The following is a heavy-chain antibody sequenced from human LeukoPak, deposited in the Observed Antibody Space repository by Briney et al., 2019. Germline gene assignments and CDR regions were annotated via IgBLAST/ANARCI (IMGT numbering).Heavy chain of an antibody. V-gene: IGHV4-34*01. Sequence: SETLSLTCAVYGGSFSGYYWSWIRQPPGKGLEWIGEINHSGSTNYNPSLKSRVTISVDTSKNQFSLKLSSVTAADTAVYYCAKGVGTALVHTNLDYWGQGTLVTVSS. CDR1: GGSFSGYY. J-gene: IGHJ4*02. CDR3: AKGVGTALVHTNLDY. D-gene: IGHD5-18*01. CDR2: INHSGST.